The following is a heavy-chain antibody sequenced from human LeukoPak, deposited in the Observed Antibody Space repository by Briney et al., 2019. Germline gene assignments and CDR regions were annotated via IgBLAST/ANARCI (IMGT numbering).Heavy chain of an antibody. CDR1: GYTFTSNA. D-gene: IGHD4-11*01. Sequence: SVKVSCKASGYTFTSNALGWVRQAPGQGLEWMGGIIPIFGTANYAQKFQGRVTITADKSTSTAYMELSSLRSEDTAVYYCARDNTVTRGRYFDYWGQGTLVTVSS. V-gene: IGHV1-69*06. J-gene: IGHJ4*02. CDR3: ARDNTVTRGRYFDY. CDR2: IIPIFGTA.